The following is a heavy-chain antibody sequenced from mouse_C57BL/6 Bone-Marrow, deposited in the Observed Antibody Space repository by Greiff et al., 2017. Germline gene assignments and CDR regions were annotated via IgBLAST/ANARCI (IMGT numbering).Heavy chain of an antibody. Sequence: QVQLQQSGAELMKPGASVKLSCKATGYTFTGYWIEWVKQRPGHGLEWIGEILPGSGSTNYTEKFKGKATFTADTSSNTAYMQLSSLTTEDSAIYYCAVYDYWGQGTLVTVSA. J-gene: IGHJ3*01. CDR3: AVYDY. CDR1: GYTFTGYW. CDR2: ILPGSGST. V-gene: IGHV1-9*01. D-gene: IGHD2-3*01.